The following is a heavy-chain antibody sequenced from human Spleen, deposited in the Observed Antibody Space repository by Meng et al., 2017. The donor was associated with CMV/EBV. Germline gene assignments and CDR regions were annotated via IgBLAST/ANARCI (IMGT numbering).Heavy chain of an antibody. J-gene: IGHJ5*02. CDR2: INPSGDRT. D-gene: IGHD2-15*01. CDR1: GYTFTNYY. CDR3: ARKYCIGGSCYSSGGNWFDP. Sequence: ASVKVSCKASGYTFTNYYMHWVRQAPGQGLEWMGRINPSGDRTSYAQKFQGRVTMTRDTSTRTVYMELSSLRSEDTAVYFCARKYCIGGSCYSSGGNWFDPWGQGSLVTVSS. V-gene: IGHV1-46*01.